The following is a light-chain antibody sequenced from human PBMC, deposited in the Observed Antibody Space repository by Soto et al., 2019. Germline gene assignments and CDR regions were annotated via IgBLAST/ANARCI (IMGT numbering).Light chain of an antibody. CDR1: QSVSSNY. J-gene: IGKJ1*01. Sequence: ETVLTQSPGTLSLSPGERATLSCRARQSVSSNYLPWYQHKPGQAPRLLIYGASTRATGIPDRFSGSGSGTDFTLTISRLEPEDFAVYYCQQFGRSPPSWTFGQGTKVEIK. CDR2: GAS. CDR3: QQFGRSPPSWT. V-gene: IGKV3-20*01.